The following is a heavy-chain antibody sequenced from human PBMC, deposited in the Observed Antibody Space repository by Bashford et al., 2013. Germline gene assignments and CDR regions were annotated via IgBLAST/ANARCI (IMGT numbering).Heavy chain of an antibody. CDR2: ITPKNGGT. Sequence: WVRQAPGQGLEWMGWITPKNGGTSYAQKFQGRVTMTRDTSISTAYMDLSSLRSDDTAMYYCAREDTGDAFDIWGQGTMVTVSS. J-gene: IGHJ3*02. D-gene: IGHD5-18*01. CDR3: AREDTGDAFDI. V-gene: IGHV1-2*02.